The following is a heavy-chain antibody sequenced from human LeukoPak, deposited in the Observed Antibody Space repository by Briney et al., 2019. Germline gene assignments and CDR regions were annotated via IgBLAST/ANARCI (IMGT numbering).Heavy chain of an antibody. J-gene: IGHJ4*02. V-gene: IGHV4-59*08. D-gene: IGHD4-17*01. CDR3: ARHTYGAPSEF. CDR2: IYYSGST. CDR1: GGSISSYY. Sequence: PSETLSLTCTVSGGSISSYYWSWIRQPPGKGLEWVGYIYYSGSTNYNPSLKSRVTISVDTSKNQFSLKLSSVTAADTAVYYCARHTYGAPSEFWGQGTLVTVSS.